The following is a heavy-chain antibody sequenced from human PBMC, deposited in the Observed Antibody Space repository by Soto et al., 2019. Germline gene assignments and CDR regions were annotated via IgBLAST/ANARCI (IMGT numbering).Heavy chain of an antibody. CDR3: ARAVTLRTRGGPGQIRRGLYFDY. CDR2: INHSGST. CDR1: GGSFSGYY. D-gene: IGHD1-7*01. Sequence: SETLSLTCAVYGGSFSGYYWSWIRQPPGKGLEWIGEINHSGSTNYNPSLKSRVTISVDTSKNQFSLKLSSVTAADTAVYYCARAVTLRTRGGPGQIRRGLYFDYWGQGTLVTVSS. V-gene: IGHV4-34*01. J-gene: IGHJ4*02.